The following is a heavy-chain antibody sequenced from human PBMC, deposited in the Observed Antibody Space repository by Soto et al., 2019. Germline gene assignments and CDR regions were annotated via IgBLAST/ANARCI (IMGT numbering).Heavy chain of an antibody. CDR1: GYTFTSHA. CDR2: INAGNGNT. V-gene: IGHV1-3*01. J-gene: IGHJ5*02. Sequence: ASVKVSCKASGYTFTSHAMYWVRQSPGQRLEWMGWINAGNGNTKYSQKFQGRVTITTDTSASTAYMELSSLRSEDTAVYYCARDGIAAAGTSWFDPWGQGTLVTV. CDR3: ARDGIAAAGTSWFDP. D-gene: IGHD6-13*01.